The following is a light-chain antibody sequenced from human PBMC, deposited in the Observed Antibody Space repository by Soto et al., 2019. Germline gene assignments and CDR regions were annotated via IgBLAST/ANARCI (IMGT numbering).Light chain of an antibody. V-gene: IGKV1-5*03. CDR3: LQYHSYLT. Sequence: DIQMTQSPSTLSASVGDRVSITCRASQSISRPLAWYQQKPGKAPNLLIYQATNLETGVPSRFTGTGPGTEFTLTISSLQPYVLATYYCLQYHSYLTFGQGTKVEVK. CDR2: QAT. J-gene: IGKJ1*01. CDR1: QSISRP.